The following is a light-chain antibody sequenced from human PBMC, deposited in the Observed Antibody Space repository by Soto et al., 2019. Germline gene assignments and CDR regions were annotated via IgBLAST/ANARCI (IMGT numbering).Light chain of an antibody. CDR3: QVWDSSSDDVI. V-gene: IGLV3-21*04. CDR1: AIGSKI. CDR2: YDR. Sequence: SYELTQPPSVSVAPGTTATITCGGNAIGSKIVHWYTQKPGQAPVLVIFYDRERPSGIPGRFSGSNAGNTATLTISRVEAGDEADYYCQVWDSSSDDVIFGGGTKLTVL. J-gene: IGLJ2*01.